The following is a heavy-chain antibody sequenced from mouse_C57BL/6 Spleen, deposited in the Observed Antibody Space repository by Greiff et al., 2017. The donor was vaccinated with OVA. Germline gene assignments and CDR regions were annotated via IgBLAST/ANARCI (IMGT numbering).Heavy chain of an antibody. CDR2: INPTNGGP. CDR3: SSEDYSNFDY. Sequence: VQLQQPGPELVKPGASVKLSCKASGYTFTDYYMHWVKQSHGKSLEWIGDINPTNGGPSYNQKFTGKATLTVDKSSSTAYMELRRLTSEDSAVYDSSSEDYSNFDYWGQGTTVTVSS. J-gene: IGHJ2*01. D-gene: IGHD2-5*01. CDR1: GYTFTDYY. V-gene: IGHV1-26*01.